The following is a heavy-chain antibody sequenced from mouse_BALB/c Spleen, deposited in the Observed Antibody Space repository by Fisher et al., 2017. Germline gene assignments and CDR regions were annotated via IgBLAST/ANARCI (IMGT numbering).Heavy chain of an antibody. V-gene: IGHV1-26*01. J-gene: IGHJ4*01. CDR3: ARIYGKDGMDY. Sequence: KFKGKATLTVDKSSSTAYMELLSLTSEDSAVYYCARIYGKDGMDYWGQGTSVTVSS. D-gene: IGHD2-1*01.